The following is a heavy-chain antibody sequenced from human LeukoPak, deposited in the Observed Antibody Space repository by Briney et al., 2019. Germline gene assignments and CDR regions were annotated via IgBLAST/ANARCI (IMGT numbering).Heavy chain of an antibody. D-gene: IGHD3-22*01. J-gene: IGHJ1*01. Sequence: ASVKVSCKASGYTFTGYYMHWVRQAPGQGLEWMGRINPNSGGTNYAQKFQGRATMTRDTSISTAYMELSRLRSDDTAVYYCAATYYYDSSGYYNPYFQHWGQGTLVTVSS. CDR2: INPNSGGT. CDR3: AATYYYDSSGYYNPYFQH. CDR1: GYTFTGYY. V-gene: IGHV1-2*06.